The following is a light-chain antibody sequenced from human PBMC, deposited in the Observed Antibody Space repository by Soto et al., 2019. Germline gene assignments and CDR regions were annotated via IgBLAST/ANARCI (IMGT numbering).Light chain of an antibody. J-gene: IGLJ1*01. V-gene: IGLV2-14*01. CDR2: EVG. CDR3: SSYTGNNFYV. CDR1: GSDISAYNY. Sequence: QSVLTQPASVSGSPGQSLTISCTGTGSDISAYNYVSWYQQHPGKVPKLMIYEVGDRPSGLSNRFSGSKSGNTASLTISRLQAEDEADYYCSSYTGNNFYVFGTGTKLTVL.